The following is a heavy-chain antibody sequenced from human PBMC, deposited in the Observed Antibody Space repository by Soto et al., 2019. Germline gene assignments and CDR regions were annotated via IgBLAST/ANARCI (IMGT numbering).Heavy chain of an antibody. CDR2: IIPIFGTA. CDR1: GGTFSSYA. CDR3: ARAATLVPAASGWFDP. Sequence: QVQLVQSGAEVKKPGSSVKVSCKASGGTFSSYAISWVRQAPGQGLEWMGGIIPIFGTANYAQKFQGRVTITAAESTSTAYMELSSRRSEATAVYYCARAATLVPAASGWFDPWGQGTLVTVSS. D-gene: IGHD2-2*01. J-gene: IGHJ5*02. V-gene: IGHV1-69*12.